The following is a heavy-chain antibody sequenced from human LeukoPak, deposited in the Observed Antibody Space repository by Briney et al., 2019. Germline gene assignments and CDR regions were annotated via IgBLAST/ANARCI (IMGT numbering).Heavy chain of an antibody. D-gene: IGHD2-2*01. V-gene: IGHV1-46*01. CDR1: GYTFTSYY. CDR2: INPSGGTT. Sequence: ASVKVSCKASGYTFTSYYIHWVRQAPGQGLEWMGIINPSGGTTTYAQKFQGRVNMTRDTSTRTVYLELSSLRSEDTAVYYCVRDSAENWFDPWGQGTLVTVSS. CDR3: VRDSAENWFDP. J-gene: IGHJ5*02.